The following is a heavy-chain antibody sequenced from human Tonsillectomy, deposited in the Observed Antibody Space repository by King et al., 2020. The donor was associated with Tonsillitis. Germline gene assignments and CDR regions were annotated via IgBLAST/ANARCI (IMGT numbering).Heavy chain of an antibody. J-gene: IGHJ3*01. CDR2: IGYDGRDK. D-gene: IGHD2-15*01. Sequence: WVRQAPGKGLEWVAFIGYDGRDKYYADSVKGRFTISRDNSKNTLYLQMNSLRADDTDVYYCAREGSDAFVLWVQGTMVPVSS. CDR3: AREGSDAFVL. V-gene: IGHV3-30*02.